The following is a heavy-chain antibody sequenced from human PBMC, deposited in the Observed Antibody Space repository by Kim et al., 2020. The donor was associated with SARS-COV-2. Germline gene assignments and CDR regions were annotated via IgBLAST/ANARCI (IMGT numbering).Heavy chain of an antibody. Sequence: GGSLRLSCAASGFTFSSYAMNWVRQAPGKGLEWVSGISGSGDRPFSAASLKARFTISRDNSKTRRYLKLTILSAKATASFSCAKSLGGIRDAFVFWVQGT. CDR3: AKSLGGIRDAFVF. J-gene: IGHJ3*01. CDR1: GFTFSSYA. CDR2: ISGSGDRP. D-gene: IGHD3-16*01. V-gene: IGHV3-23*01.